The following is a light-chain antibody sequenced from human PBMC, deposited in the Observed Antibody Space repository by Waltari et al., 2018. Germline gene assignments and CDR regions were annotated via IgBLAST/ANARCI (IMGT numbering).Light chain of an antibody. Sequence: SYVLAQPPSVSVAPGHTARIPCGGEDLGRKSVHWYQQKSGQAPVLVSYDEIDRPPGIPDRFSGSNSGDTATLTITRVAAGDEADYYCQVWDTSRDHWVFGGGTKLTVL. CDR1: DLGRKS. J-gene: IGLJ3*02. V-gene: IGLV3-21*02. CDR3: QVWDTSRDHWV. CDR2: DEI.